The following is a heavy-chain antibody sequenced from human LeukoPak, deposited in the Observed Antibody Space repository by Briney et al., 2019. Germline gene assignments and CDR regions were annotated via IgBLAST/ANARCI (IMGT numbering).Heavy chain of an antibody. D-gene: IGHD6-19*01. CDR2: INPNSGGT. V-gene: IGHV1-2*02. Sequence: GASVKVSCKASGYTFTGYYMHWVRQAPGQGLEWMGWINPNSGGTNYAQKFQGRVTMTRDTSISTAYMELRSLRSDDTAVYYCARGGFSVAAKAPFVYWGQGTLVTVSS. CDR1: GYTFTGYY. CDR3: ARGGFSVAAKAPFVY. J-gene: IGHJ4*02.